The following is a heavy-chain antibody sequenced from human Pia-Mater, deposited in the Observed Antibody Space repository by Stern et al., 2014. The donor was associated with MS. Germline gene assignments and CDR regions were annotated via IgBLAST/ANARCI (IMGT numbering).Heavy chain of an antibody. J-gene: IGHJ4*02. Sequence: EVQLVESGGGLVHPGGSLRLSCVASGFTFSNYWMHWVRQAPGKGLVWVSRINSEGSIITYADSVRGRFTISRDNAKNTLDLQMNSLRDEDTAVYYCATASSGWWKWGQGALVTVSS. CDR1: GFTFSNYW. D-gene: IGHD6-19*01. CDR3: ATASSGWWK. CDR2: INSEGSII. V-gene: IGHV3-74*02.